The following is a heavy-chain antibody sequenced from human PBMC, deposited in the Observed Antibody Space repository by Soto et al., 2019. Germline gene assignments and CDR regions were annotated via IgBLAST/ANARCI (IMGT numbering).Heavy chain of an antibody. CDR2: ISSSSSYI. CDR3: ARDRIAAAGYDAFDI. J-gene: IGHJ3*02. V-gene: IGHV3-21*01. D-gene: IGHD6-13*01. CDR1: GFTFSSYS. Sequence: GGSLRLSCAASGFTFSSYSMSWVRQAPGKGLEWVSSISSSSSYIYYADSVKGRFTISRDNAKNSLYLQMNSLRAEDTAVYYCARDRIAAAGYDAFDIWGQGTMVTVS.